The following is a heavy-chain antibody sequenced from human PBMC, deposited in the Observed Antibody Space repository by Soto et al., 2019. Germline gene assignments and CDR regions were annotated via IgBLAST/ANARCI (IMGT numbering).Heavy chain of an antibody. D-gene: IGHD5-18*01. J-gene: IGHJ4*02. CDR3: ARSTGYNHPDY. Sequence: GGSLRLSCAASGFTFSSYGMHWVRQAPGKGLEWVAVIWYDGSNKYYADSVKGRFTISRDNSKNTLYLQMNSLRAEDTAVYYCARSTGYNHPDYWGQGNLVTVSS. V-gene: IGHV3-33*01. CDR2: IWYDGSNK. CDR1: GFTFSSYG.